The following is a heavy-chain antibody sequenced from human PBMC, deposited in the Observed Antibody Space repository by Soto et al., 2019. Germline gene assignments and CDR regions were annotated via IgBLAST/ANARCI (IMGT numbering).Heavy chain of an antibody. J-gene: IGHJ3*02. Sequence: QVQLQESGPGLVKPSQTLSLTCTVSGGSISSGGYYWSWIRQHPGKGLEWIGYIYYSGSTYYNPSPKSRVTISVDTSKNQFSLKLSSVTAADTAVYYCARGGSGSYYPNAFDIWGQGTMVTVSS. D-gene: IGHD3-10*01. CDR1: GGSISSGGYY. CDR2: IYYSGST. CDR3: ARGGSGSYYPNAFDI. V-gene: IGHV4-31*03.